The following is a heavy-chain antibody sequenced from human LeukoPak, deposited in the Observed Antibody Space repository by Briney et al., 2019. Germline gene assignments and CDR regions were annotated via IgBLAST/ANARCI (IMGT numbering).Heavy chain of an antibody. V-gene: IGHV3-30*18. CDR1: GFTFSSYG. CDR2: ISYDGSNK. J-gene: IGHJ3*02. Sequence: GGSLGLSCAASGFTFSSYGMHWVRQAPGKGLEWVAVISYDGSNKYYADSVKGRFTISRDNSKNTLYLQMNSLRAEDTAVYYCAKDLSSGWYLDAFDIWGQGTMVTVSS. CDR3: AKDLSSGWYLDAFDI. D-gene: IGHD6-19*01.